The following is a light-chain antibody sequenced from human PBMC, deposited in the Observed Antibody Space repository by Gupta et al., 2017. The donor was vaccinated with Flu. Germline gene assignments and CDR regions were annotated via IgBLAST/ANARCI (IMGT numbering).Light chain of an antibody. CDR2: AAS. V-gene: IGKV1D-16*01. CDR1: QGISTW. CDR3: QQYDTYPIT. Sequence: DIQMTQSPSSLSASVGDTVTITRRASQGISTWLAWYQQKPGSAPKSLMYAASSLQPGVPPRFSGSGSGTDFTLTISSLQPEDFATYFCQQYDTYPITFGGGTNVEIK. J-gene: IGKJ4*01.